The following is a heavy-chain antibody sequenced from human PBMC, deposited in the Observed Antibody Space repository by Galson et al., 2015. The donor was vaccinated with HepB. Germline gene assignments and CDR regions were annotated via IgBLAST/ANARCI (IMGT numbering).Heavy chain of an antibody. CDR1: GFTFTSFA. Sequence: LRLSCAASGFTFTSFAMSWLRQAPGKAPEWVSVISGSGGATYYANSVKGRFSISRDNSASTLSLQMNSLSAEDTAIYYCAKGNIAGIPAAPYSWGQGTLVTVSS. V-gene: IGHV3-23*01. J-gene: IGHJ4*02. CDR2: ISGSGGAT. D-gene: IGHD2-2*01. CDR3: AKGNIAGIPAAPYS.